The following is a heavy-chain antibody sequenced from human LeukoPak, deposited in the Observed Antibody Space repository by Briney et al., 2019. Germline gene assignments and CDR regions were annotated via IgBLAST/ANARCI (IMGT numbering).Heavy chain of an antibody. V-gene: IGHV3-49*04. D-gene: IGHD1-26*01. CDR1: GFTFSTYG. CDR2: IRSKAYGGTT. Sequence: PGGSLRLSCAASGFTFSTYGMHWVRQAPGKGLEWVGFIRSKAYGGTTEYAASVKGRFTISRDDSKSIAYLQMNSLKTEDTAVYYCTRRGGAAHFDYWGQGTLVTVSS. CDR3: TRRGGAAHFDY. J-gene: IGHJ4*02.